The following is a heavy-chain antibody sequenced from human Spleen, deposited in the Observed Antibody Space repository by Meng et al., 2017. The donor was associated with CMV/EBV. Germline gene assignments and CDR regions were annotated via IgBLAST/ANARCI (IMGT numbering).Heavy chain of an antibody. CDR2: IYHGGTK. Sequence: GGSLRLSCXASGFTVGSNYLTWVRQAPGXGLAWVSLIYHGGTKKYADSVKGRFTISRDNSEKTVYLQMNSLRADDTAVYYCAKDWELASIAAPPPPGPPQPRDYWGQGTLVTVSS. CDR3: AKDWELASIAAPPPPGPPQPRDY. D-gene: IGHD6-6*01. V-gene: IGHV3-53*01. CDR1: GFTVGSNY. J-gene: IGHJ4*02.